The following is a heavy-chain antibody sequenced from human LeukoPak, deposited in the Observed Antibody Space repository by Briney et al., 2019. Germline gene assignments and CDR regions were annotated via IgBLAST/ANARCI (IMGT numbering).Heavy chain of an antibody. J-gene: IGHJ4*02. CDR3: ARDRAGYSSGPTDY. V-gene: IGHV1-18*01. CDR1: GYTFTSYG. D-gene: IGHD6-19*01. CDR2: ISAYNGNT. Sequence: ASVKVSCKAPGYTFTSYGISWVRQAPGQGLEWMGWISAYNGNTNYAQKLQGRVTMTTDTSTSTAYMELRSLRSDDTAVYYCARDRAGYSSGPTDYWGQGTLVTVSS.